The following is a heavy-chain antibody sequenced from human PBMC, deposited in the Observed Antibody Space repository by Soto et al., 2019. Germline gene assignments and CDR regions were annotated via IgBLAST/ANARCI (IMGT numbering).Heavy chain of an antibody. Sequence: QVQLVQSGAEVKKPGSSVTVSCKASGGTFGNSAISWVRQAPGQGLEWMGGIIPIFPTPDYAQKFQGRVRVTAAESTTTAYVELTRRRSEDTAVYYCARDKDRQHLGGNYWCGIDVWGQGTTVTVSS. CDR2: IIPIFPTP. CDR3: ARDKDRQHLGGNYWCGIDV. J-gene: IGHJ6*02. D-gene: IGHD3-16*01. V-gene: IGHV1-69*12. CDR1: GGTFGNSA.